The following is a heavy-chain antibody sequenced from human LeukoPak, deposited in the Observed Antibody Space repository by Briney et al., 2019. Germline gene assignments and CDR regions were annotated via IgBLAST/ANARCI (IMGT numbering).Heavy chain of an antibody. CDR1: GGSISTYY. D-gene: IGHD5-12*01. CDR3: ARGYSGSSYYFDV. CDR2: IYYSGST. V-gene: IGHV4-59*01. Sequence: SETLSLTCIVSGGSISTYYWSWIRQPPGKGLEWIGYIYYSGSTNNPSLESRVTISVDTSKNHFSLNVTSVTAADTAVYYCARGYSGSSYYFDVWGQGTLVTVSS. J-gene: IGHJ4*02.